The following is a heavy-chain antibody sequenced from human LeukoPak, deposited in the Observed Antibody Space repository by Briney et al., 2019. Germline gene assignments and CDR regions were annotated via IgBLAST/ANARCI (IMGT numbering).Heavy chain of an antibody. J-gene: IGHJ4*02. V-gene: IGHV3-71*03. CDR3: VRYFDY. CDR2: IRSKAYGGTP. Sequence: GGSLRLSCAASGFSFSDYYMTWVRQAPGKGLEWVGFIRSKAYGGTPELTTSVKGRFTISRDDSRNITYLQMNNLRVEDTAVYYCVRYFDYWGQETLVTVSS. CDR1: GFSFSDYY.